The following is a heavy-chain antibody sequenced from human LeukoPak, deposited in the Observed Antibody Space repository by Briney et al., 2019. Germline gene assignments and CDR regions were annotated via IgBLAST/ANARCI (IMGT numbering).Heavy chain of an antibody. Sequence: KPGGSLRLSCAASGFTFSSYSMNWVRQAPGKGLEWVSAISSSSSNIYYADSVKGRFTISRDNAKNSLYLQMNSLRAEDTAVYYCARDSGSGTRGFDYWGQGTLVTVSS. CDR3: ARDSGSGTRGFDY. J-gene: IGHJ4*02. CDR1: GFTFSSYS. D-gene: IGHD6-19*01. V-gene: IGHV3-21*01. CDR2: ISSSSSNI.